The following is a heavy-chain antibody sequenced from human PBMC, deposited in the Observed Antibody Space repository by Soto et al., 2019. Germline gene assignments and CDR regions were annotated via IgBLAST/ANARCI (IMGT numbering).Heavy chain of an antibody. Sequence: GSLRLSCAASGFPFSRYDMHWVRQAPGKGLEWVAVLWFDGSNEYYADSVQGRFTISRDNSKNTLYLQMDSLRAEDTAVYYCAKVLYASESFDSEEAPYGMDVWGQGTTVTVSS. D-gene: IGHD3-10*01. CDR1: GFPFSRYD. J-gene: IGHJ6*02. V-gene: IGHV3-33*06. CDR2: LWFDGSNE. CDR3: AKVLYASESFDSEEAPYGMDV.